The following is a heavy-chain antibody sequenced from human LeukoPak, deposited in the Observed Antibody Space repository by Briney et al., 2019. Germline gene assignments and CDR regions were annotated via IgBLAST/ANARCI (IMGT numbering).Heavy chain of an antibody. D-gene: IGHD1-1*01. V-gene: IGHV3-23*01. CDR1: GFIFRNYA. CDR3: AGINERTELDY. J-gene: IGHJ4*02. CDR2: VSGSGSRT. Sequence: GGSLRLSCAVSGFIFRNYAMSWVRQAPGKGLEWVSDVSGSGSRTYYADSVKGRFTISRDNSKNTLYLQMNSLRAEDTAVYYCAGINERTELDYWGQGTLVTVSS.